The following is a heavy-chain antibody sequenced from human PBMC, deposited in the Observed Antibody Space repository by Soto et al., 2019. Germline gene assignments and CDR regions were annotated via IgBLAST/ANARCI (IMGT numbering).Heavy chain of an antibody. CDR2: IYPGDSDT. V-gene: IGHV5-51*01. D-gene: IGHD6-19*01. Sequence: GESLKISCKGSGYSFTSYWIGWVRQMPGKGLEWMGIIYPGDSDTRYSPSFQGQVTISADKSISTAYLQWSSLKASDTAMYYCARLETVAGTSYNGSDYWGQGTLVTVSS. CDR3: ARLETVAGTSYNGSDY. CDR1: GYSFTSYW. J-gene: IGHJ4*02.